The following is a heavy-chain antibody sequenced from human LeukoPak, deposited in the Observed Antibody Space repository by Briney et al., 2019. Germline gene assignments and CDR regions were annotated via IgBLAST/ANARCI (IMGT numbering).Heavy chain of an antibody. CDR3: ARPYYYDSRIDL. J-gene: IGHJ5*02. V-gene: IGHV4-30-4*01. CDR2: MYYSGST. Sequence: TLSHTWAVRGVSIGSRSRWSRWLRKPQGKGLEWIAYMYYSGSTYYNPSLKSRVTMSADTSKNQLSLKLGSVTAADTAVYYCARPYYYDSRIDLWGQGILVTVSS. CDR1: GVSIGSRSRW. D-gene: IGHD3-22*01.